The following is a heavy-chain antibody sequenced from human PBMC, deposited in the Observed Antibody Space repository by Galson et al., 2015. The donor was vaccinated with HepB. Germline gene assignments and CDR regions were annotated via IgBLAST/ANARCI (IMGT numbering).Heavy chain of an antibody. V-gene: IGHV1-69*13. CDR2: IIPIFGTA. D-gene: IGHD3-22*01. CDR1: GGTFSSYA. Sequence: SVKVSCKASGGTFSSYAISWVRQAPGQGLEWMGGIIPIFGTANYAQKFQGRVTITADESTSTAYMELSSLRSEDTAVYYCARWEGYLVGGNWFDPWGQGTLVTVSS. CDR3: ARWEGYLVGGNWFDP. J-gene: IGHJ5*02.